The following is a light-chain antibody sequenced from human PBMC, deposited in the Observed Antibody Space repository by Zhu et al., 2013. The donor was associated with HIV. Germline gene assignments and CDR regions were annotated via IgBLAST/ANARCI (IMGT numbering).Light chain of an antibody. J-gene: IGKJ1*01. Sequence: DIQMTQSPSTLSASLRDRVTVTCRASQSVFAWLAWYQQKPGKAPNLLIYKASTLQTDVPSRFSGNGSGTEFTLTINSLQPDDFATYYCQQYSSYPWTFGQGTTVE. V-gene: IGKV1-5*03. CDR2: KAS. CDR3: QQYSSYPWT. CDR1: QSVFAW.